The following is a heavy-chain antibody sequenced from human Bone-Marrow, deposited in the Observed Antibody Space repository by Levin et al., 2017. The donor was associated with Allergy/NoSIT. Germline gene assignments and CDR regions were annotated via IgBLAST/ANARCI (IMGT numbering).Heavy chain of an antibody. V-gene: IGHV3-48*02. J-gene: IGHJ4*02. CDR3: ARPDCSGTSCYYFFDS. Sequence: LSFSSSFFPFLRYSINWVRQAPGRGLEWVSYISRSSSTISYADSVKGRFTISRDNAKNSLYLQMNSLRDEDTAVYYCARPDCSGTSCYYFFDSWGQGTLVTVSS. CDR2: ISRSSSTI. CDR1: FFPFLRYS. D-gene: IGHD2-2*01.